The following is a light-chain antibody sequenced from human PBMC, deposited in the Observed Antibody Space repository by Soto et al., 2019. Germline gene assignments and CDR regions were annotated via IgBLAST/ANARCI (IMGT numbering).Light chain of an antibody. CDR2: GAS. CDR1: QSVGSN. Sequence: EIVMTQSPATLSVSPGERATLSCRASQSVGSNLAWYQQKPGQAPRLLIYGASTRATGIPARFSGSGSGTEFTLPISSLTSEDFAIYFCQQYNNWPPDRTFGQGTKVDIK. J-gene: IGKJ1*01. CDR3: QQYNNWPPDRT. V-gene: IGKV3-15*01.